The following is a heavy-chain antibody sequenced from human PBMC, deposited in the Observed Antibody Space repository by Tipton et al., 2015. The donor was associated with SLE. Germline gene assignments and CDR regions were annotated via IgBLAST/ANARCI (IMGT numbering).Heavy chain of an antibody. CDR1: GFTVSSNY. Sequence: SLRLSCAASGFTVSSNYMSWVRQAPGKGLERVSVIYSGGNTYYADSVKGRFTISRDNSMNTLYLQMDSLRAEDTAVYYCARWLQPRFDYWGQGTLVTVSS. J-gene: IGHJ4*02. D-gene: IGHD5-24*01. CDR3: ARWLQPRFDY. CDR2: IYSGGNT. V-gene: IGHV3-66*02.